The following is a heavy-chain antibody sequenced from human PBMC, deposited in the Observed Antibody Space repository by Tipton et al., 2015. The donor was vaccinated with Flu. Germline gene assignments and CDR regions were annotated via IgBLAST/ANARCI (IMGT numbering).Heavy chain of an antibody. V-gene: IGHV3-11*01. CDR2: ISSSGSTI. CDR3: ARDFTPRMYDSSGYPNY. D-gene: IGHD3-22*01. CDR1: GFTFSDYY. Sequence: SLRLSCAASGFTFSDYYMSWIRQAPGKGLEWVSYISSSGSTIYYADSVKGRFTISRDNAKNSLYLQMNSLRAEDTAVYYCARDFTPRMYDSSGYPNYWGQGTLVTVSS. J-gene: IGHJ4*02.